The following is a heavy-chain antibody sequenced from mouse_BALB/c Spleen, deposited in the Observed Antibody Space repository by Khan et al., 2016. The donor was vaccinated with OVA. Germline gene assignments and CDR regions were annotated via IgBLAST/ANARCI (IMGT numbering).Heavy chain of an antibody. CDR2: INPSNGGT. CDR3: TRSGYGTFAY. Sequence: QVQLKESGAELVKPGASVRLSCKASGYTFTSYYLYWVKQRPGQGLKWIGDINPSNGGTNFTEQFKRKATLTVDKSSSTAYMRLSSLTSEYAAVYYCTRSGYGTFAYWGQGTLVTGSA. V-gene: IGHV1S81*02. J-gene: IGHJ3*01. CDR1: GYTFTSYY. D-gene: IGHD2-1*01.